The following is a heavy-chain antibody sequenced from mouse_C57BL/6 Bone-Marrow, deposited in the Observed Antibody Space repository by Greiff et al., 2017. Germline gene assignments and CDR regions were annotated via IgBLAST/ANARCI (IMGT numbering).Heavy chain of an antibody. CDR3: ARYGDYFDY. V-gene: IGHV1-81*01. CDR1: GYTFTSYG. Sequence: VQLQQYGAELARPGASVKLSCKASGYTFTSYGISWVKQRTGQGLEWIGEIYPRSGNTYYNEKFKGKATLTADKSSSTAYMELRSLTSEDSAVYFCARYGDYFDYWGQGTTLTVSS. CDR2: IYPRSGNT. J-gene: IGHJ2*01. D-gene: IGHD1-1*01.